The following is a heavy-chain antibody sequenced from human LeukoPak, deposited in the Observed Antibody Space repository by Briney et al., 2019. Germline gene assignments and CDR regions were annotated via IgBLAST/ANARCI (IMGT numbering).Heavy chain of an antibody. J-gene: IGHJ6*03. CDR3: AREGGIAAAGFYYYMDV. CDR2: IYTSGST. Sequence: SETLSLTCTVSGGSISSYYWSWIRQPAGKGLEWIGRIYTSGSTNYNPSLKSRVTMSVDTSKNQFSPKLSSVTAADTAVYYCAREGGIAAAGFYYYMDVWGKGTTVTISS. V-gene: IGHV4-4*07. D-gene: IGHD6-13*01. CDR1: GGSISSYY.